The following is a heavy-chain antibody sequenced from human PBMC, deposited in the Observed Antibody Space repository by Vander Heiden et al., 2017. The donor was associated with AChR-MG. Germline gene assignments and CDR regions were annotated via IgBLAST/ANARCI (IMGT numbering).Heavy chain of an antibody. J-gene: IGHJ4*02. CDR3: ARRGSIVAPGDY. CDR2: INHSGST. V-gene: IGHV4-34*01. CDR1: GGSFSGYY. D-gene: IGHD5-12*01. Sequence: QVQLQQWGAGLLKPSETLSLTCAVYGGSFSGYYWSWIRQPPGKGLEWIGEINHSGSTNYNPSLKSRVTISVDTSKNQFSLKLSSVTAADTAVYYCARRGSIVAPGDYWGQGTLVTVSS.